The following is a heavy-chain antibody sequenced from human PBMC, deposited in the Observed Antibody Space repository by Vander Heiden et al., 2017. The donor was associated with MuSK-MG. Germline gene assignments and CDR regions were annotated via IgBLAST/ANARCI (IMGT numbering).Heavy chain of an antibody. D-gene: IGHD2-2*01. CDR1: GFTFSSYD. Sequence: QVQLVESGGGVVQPGRSLRLSCAASGFTFSSYDMHWVRQAPGKGLAWVAVISYDGSNKYYADSVKGRFTISRDNSKNTLYMQMNRLRAEETAVYYCAIDPEKDGIPNWFDPWGQGTMVTVYS. CDR2: ISYDGSNK. J-gene: IGHJ5*02. V-gene: IGHV3-30*04. CDR3: AIDPEKDGIPNWFDP.